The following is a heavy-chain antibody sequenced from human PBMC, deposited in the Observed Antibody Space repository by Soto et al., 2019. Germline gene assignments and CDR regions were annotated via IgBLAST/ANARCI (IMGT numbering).Heavy chain of an antibody. CDR1: VVSEFTFSDQY. Sequence: VQVEESGGGLVLPGGSLRLSCAVSVVSEFTFSDQYIDWVRQAPGKGLGWVGRSRNRVNRFSTAYAASVQGRFTMSRDEYKTTVYLQMNSLKTEDTAVYYCSRVDPSAKRPDYWGQGTLVTVSS. D-gene: IGHD2-15*01. CDR2: SRNRVNRFST. J-gene: IGHJ4*02. CDR3: SRVDPSAKRPDY. V-gene: IGHV3-72*01.